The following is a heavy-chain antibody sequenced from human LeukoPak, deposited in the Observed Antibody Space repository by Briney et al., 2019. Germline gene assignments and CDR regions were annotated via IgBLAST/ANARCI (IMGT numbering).Heavy chain of an antibody. CDR1: GFTFSSYG. V-gene: IGHV3-33*01. CDR2: IWYDGSNK. CDR3: ARERSIVATFDY. Sequence: GGSLRLSCAASGFTFSSYGMHWVRQAPGKGLEWVAVIWYDGSNKYYADSVKGRFTTSRDNSKNTLYLQMNSLRAEDTAVYYCARERSIVATFDYWGQGTLVTVSS. D-gene: IGHD5-12*01. J-gene: IGHJ4*02.